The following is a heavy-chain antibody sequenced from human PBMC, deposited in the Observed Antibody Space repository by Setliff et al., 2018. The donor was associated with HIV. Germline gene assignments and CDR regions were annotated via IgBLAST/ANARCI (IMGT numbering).Heavy chain of an antibody. V-gene: IGHV4-59*08. CDR2: IYHSGST. CDR1: GGSISSHY. J-gene: IGHJ4*02. D-gene: IGHD3-22*01. CDR3: ASRWGSYYDTNGHPFDY. Sequence: SETLSLTCTVSGGSISSHYWSWIRQPPGKGLEWIGSIYHSGSTNYNPSLKSRVTISVDTSKNQFSLKLSSVTAADTAVYYCASRWGSYYDTNGHPFDYWGQGTLVTVSS.